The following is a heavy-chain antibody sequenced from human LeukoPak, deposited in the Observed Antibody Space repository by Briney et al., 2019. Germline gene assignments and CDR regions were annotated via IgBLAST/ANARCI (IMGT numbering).Heavy chain of an antibody. CDR1: GFTFDDYA. CDR2: ISGDGGST. J-gene: IGHJ6*02. D-gene: IGHD3-10*01. Sequence: PGGSLRLSCAASGFTFDDYAMHWVRQAPGKGLEWVSLISGDGGSTYYADSVKGRFTISRDNSKNSLYLQMNSLRTEDTALYYCAKDLYAAITMVRGVSYGMDVWGQGTTVTVSS. V-gene: IGHV3-43*02. CDR3: AKDLYAAITMVRGVSYGMDV.